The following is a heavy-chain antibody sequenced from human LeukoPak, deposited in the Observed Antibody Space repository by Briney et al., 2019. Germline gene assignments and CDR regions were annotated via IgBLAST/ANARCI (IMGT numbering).Heavy chain of an antibody. V-gene: IGHV3-7*01. J-gene: IGHJ4*02. CDR1: GFIFTNYW. CDR2: VKEDGTTK. Sequence: GGSLRLSCAASGFIFTNYWMSWVRQAPGKGLEWVANVKEDGTTKQYVDYVKGRFTISRDNAKNSLYLQMDSLRAEDTAVYYCVSQEVVPHWGQGTLVSVSS. CDR3: VSQEVVPH. D-gene: IGHD2-15*01.